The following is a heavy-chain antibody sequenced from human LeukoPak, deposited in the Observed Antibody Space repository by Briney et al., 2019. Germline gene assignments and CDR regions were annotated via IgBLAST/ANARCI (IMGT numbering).Heavy chain of an antibody. Sequence: GGSLRLSCAASGFTFSRYSMNWVRQAPGKGLEWVSSISGTGGYKYYADSVKGRFTISRDNAKNLLYLQMNSLRAEDTAVYYCARDFYDTSGYYYDYWGQGTLVTVSS. V-gene: IGHV3-21*01. D-gene: IGHD3-22*01. CDR1: GFTFSRYS. CDR3: ARDFYDTSGYYYDY. CDR2: ISGTGGYK. J-gene: IGHJ4*02.